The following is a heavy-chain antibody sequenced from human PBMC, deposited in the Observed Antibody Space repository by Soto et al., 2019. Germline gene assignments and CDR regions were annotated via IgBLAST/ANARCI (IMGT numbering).Heavy chain of an antibody. CDR1: GVTFSSYA. Sequence: GGSLRLSCAASGVTFSSYAMSWVRQAPGKGLEWVSAISGSGGSTYYADSVKGRFTISRDNSKNTLYLQMNSLRAEDTAVYYCAKTVSIAVAGRDFDYWGQGTLVTVSS. CDR2: ISGSGGST. J-gene: IGHJ4*02. V-gene: IGHV3-23*01. D-gene: IGHD6-19*01. CDR3: AKTVSIAVAGRDFDY.